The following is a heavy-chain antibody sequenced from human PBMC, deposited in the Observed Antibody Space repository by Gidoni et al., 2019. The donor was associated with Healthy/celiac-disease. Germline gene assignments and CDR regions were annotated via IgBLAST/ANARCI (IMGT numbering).Heavy chain of an antibody. V-gene: IGHV1-69*02. J-gene: IGHJ6*02. CDR3: ARALHSSSWYYYGMDV. D-gene: IGHD6-13*01. CDR1: GGTFSSYT. Sequence: QVQLVQSGAEVKKPGSSVKVSCKASGGTFSSYTISWVRQAPGQGLEWMGRIIPILGIANYAQKFQGRVTITADKSTSTAYMELSSLRSEDTAVYYCARALHSSSWYYYGMDVWGQGTTVTVSS. CDR2: IIPILGIA.